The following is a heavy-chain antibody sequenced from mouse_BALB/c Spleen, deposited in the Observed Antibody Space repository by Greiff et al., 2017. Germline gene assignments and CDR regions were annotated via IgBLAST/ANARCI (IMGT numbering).Heavy chain of an antibody. Sequence: VQLKESGAELVRPGALVKLSCKASGFNIKDYYMHWVKQRPEQGLEWIGWIDPENGNTIYDPKFQGKASITADTSSNTAYLQLSSLTSEDTAVYYCACTAYYAMDYWGQGTSVTVSS. CDR2: IDPENGNT. J-gene: IGHJ4*01. V-gene: IGHV14-1*02. D-gene: IGHD1-2*01. CDR3: ACTAYYAMDY. CDR1: GFNIKDYY.